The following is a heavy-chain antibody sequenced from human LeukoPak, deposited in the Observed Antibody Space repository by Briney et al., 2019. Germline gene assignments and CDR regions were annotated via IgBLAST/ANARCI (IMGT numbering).Heavy chain of an antibody. D-gene: IGHD2-2*01. CDR2: IYYSGST. CDR1: GGSISSYY. CDR3: ARQESGYVNWFDP. J-gene: IGHJ5*02. Sequence: SETLSLTCTVSGGSISSYYWSWIRQPPGKGLEWIGYIYYSGSTNYNPSLKSRVTISVDTSKNQFSLKLSSVTAADTAVYYCARQESGYVNWFDPWGQGTLVTVSS. V-gene: IGHV4-59*08.